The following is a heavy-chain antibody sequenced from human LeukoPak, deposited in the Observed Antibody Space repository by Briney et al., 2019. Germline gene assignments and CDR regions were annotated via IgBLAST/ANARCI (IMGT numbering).Heavy chain of an antibody. CDR2: IRSKAYGGTT. CDR3: TRVWGDYYDSSGYPY. J-gene: IGHJ4*02. Sequence: KAGGSLRLSCTASGFTFGDYAMSWFRQAPGKGLEWVGFIRSKAYGGTTEYAASVKGRFTISKDDSKSIAYLQMNSLKTEDTAVYYCTRVWGDYYDSSGYPYWGQGTLVTVSS. V-gene: IGHV3-49*05. D-gene: IGHD3-22*01. CDR1: GFTFGDYA.